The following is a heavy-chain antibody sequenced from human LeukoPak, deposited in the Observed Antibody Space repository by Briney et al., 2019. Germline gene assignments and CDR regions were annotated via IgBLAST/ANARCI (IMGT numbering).Heavy chain of an antibody. D-gene: IGHD2-2*01. CDR1: GGSISSSSYY. CDR2: IYYSGST. Sequence: PSETLSLTCTVSGGSISSSSYYWGWIRQPPGKGLEWIGSIYYSGSTYYNPSLKSRVTISVDTSKNQFSLKLSSVTAADTAVYYCARIVVVPAANDAFDIWGQGTMVTVSS. CDR3: ARIVVVPAANDAFDI. V-gene: IGHV4-39*01. J-gene: IGHJ3*02.